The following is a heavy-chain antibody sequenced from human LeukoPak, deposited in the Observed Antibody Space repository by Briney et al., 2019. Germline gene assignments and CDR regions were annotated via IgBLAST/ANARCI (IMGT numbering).Heavy chain of an antibody. D-gene: IGHD3-10*01. V-gene: IGHV3-9*01. Sequence: PGGSLRLSCAASGFVFDEYAMHWVRLAPGKGLEWVSGISWNGGTIGYADSVKGRFTISRDNVKNSLFLQMNTVKSEDAALYYCAKSMNKLGSGTYYNGFFDSWGQGTLVTVSS. CDR2: ISWNGGTI. J-gene: IGHJ4*03. CDR1: GFVFDEYA. CDR3: AKSMNKLGSGTYYNGFFDS.